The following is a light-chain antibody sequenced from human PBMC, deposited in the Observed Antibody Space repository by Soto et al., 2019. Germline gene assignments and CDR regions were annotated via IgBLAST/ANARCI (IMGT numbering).Light chain of an antibody. CDR3: QQTYKTPLT. CDR2: LAS. CDR1: QSISNY. V-gene: IGKV1-39*01. J-gene: IGKJ1*01. Sequence: DIQMTQSPSSLSASVGDRVTITCRASQSISNYLNWYQQRPGKAPKLLIYLASSLSSGVPSKFSGSGSGTDFTLTISVLQPEDSANYYCQQTYKTPLTFGQGTKVEIK.